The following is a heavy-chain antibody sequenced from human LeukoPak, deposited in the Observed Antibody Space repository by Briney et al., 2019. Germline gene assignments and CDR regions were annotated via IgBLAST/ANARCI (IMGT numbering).Heavy chain of an antibody. V-gene: IGHV6-1*01. CDR2: TYYRSTWYN. D-gene: IGHD2-2*01. CDR3: ARRLTQYDCFDP. CDR1: GDSVSSNSVT. Sequence: SQTLSLTCAISGDSVSSNSVTWNWIRQSPSRGLEWLGRTYYRSTWYNDYAVSVRDRITVNPDTSKDQFSLHLNSVTPEDTAVYYCARRLTQYDCFDPWGQGILVTVSS. J-gene: IGHJ5*02.